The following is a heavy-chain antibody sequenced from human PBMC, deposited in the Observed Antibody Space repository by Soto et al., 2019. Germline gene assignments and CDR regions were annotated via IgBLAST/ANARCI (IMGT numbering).Heavy chain of an antibody. D-gene: IGHD4-17*01. Sequence: TLSLTCTVSGGSISSGGYYWSWIRQHPGTGLEWIGHISYSGSTYYNTSLKSRVTISVDTSRNQFSLIVNSVTAADTAVYYCVRLPWADYGGIFDPWGQGTLVTVSS. J-gene: IGHJ5*02. CDR3: VRLPWADYGGIFDP. CDR1: GGSISSGGYY. V-gene: IGHV4-31*03. CDR2: ISYSGST.